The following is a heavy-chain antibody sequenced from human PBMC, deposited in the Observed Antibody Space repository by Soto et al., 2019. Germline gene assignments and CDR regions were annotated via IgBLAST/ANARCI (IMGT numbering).Heavy chain of an antibody. CDR3: AGDPDSHYNDSHASSYP. D-gene: IGHD4-4*01. V-gene: IGHV1-69*08. Sequence: QVQLVQSGAEVKKPGSSVKVSCKASGGTFSTYTITWVRQAPGQGLEWMGRIIPIIGIINYAQKFQGRVTISGDKVTGTAYLELAGLRSDDTAVYYCAGDPDSHYNDSHASSYPWGQGTLVTVSS. J-gene: IGHJ5*02. CDR1: GGTFSTYT. CDR2: IIPIIGII.